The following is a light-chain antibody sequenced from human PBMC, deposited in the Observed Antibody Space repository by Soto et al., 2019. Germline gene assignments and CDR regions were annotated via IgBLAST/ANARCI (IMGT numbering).Light chain of an antibody. V-gene: IGLV2-8*01. CDR1: SSDVMPYNY. CDR3: SSYAGSTYFV. Sequence: QSVLTQPPSASGTPGQRVTISCTGTSSDVMPYNYVSWYQQHPGKAPKLIIYEVNQRPSGVPDRFSGSKSGNTASLTVSGLQADDEADYYCSSYAGSTYFVFGGGTKVTVL. J-gene: IGLJ1*01. CDR2: EVN.